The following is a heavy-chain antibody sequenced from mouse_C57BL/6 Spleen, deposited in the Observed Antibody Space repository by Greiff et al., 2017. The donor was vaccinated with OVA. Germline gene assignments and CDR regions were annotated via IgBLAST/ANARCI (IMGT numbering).Heavy chain of an antibody. CDR1: GYTFTDYY. V-gene: IGHV1-26*01. CDR3: ACYGYDGAY. Sequence: EVQLQQSGPELVKPGASVKISCKASGYTFTDYYMNWVKQSHGKSLEWIGDINPNNGGTSYNQKFKGKATLTVDKSSSTAYMELRSLTSEDSSVYYCACYGYDGAYWGQGTLVTVSA. CDR2: INPNNGGT. D-gene: IGHD2-2*01. J-gene: IGHJ3*01.